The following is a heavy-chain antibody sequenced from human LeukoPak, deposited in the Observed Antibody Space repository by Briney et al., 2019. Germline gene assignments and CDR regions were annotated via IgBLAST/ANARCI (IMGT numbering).Heavy chain of an antibody. V-gene: IGHV3-48*03. J-gene: IGHJ4*02. CDR2: ISSSGSTI. D-gene: IGHD3-3*01. CDR3: ARDREYDFFDY. Sequence: GGSLRLSCAASGFTFSSYEMNWVRQAPGKGLEWVSYISSSGSTIYYADSVKGRFTISRDNAKNSLYLQMNSLGAEDTAVYYCARDREYDFFDYWGQGTLVTVSS. CDR1: GFTFSSYE.